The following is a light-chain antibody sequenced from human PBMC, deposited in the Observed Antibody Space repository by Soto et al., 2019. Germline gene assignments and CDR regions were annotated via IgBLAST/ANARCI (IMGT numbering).Light chain of an antibody. Sequence: IQLTNSPSPLPPPLGDEVTITSRPSQRFVTGLAWYQQKPGTAPNLLIYKASSLQSGVPSRFSGSGSGTEFTLTISSLQPDDFATYYCQQYSSYPYTFGQGTKLEIK. V-gene: IGKV1-5*03. CDR1: QRFVTG. CDR3: QQYSSYPYT. CDR2: KAS. J-gene: IGKJ2*01.